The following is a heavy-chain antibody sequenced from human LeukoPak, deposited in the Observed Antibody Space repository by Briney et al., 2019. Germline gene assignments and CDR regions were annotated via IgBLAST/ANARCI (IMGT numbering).Heavy chain of an antibody. J-gene: IGHJ4*02. Sequence: ASVKVSCKASGYSLTSYFMHWVRQAPGQGLEWMGVMSPSGDGANYIQKFQGRVTMTRDMSTSTDFMELTSLRPEDTAVYFCTGEWPSTGYFDYWGQGTLVTVSS. CDR1: GYSLTSYF. CDR3: TGEWPSTGYFDY. D-gene: IGHD1-1*01. CDR2: MSPSGDGA. V-gene: IGHV1-46*01.